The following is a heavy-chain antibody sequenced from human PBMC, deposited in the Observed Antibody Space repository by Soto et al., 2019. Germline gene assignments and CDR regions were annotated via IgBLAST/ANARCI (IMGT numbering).Heavy chain of an antibody. CDR3: ASSDLGVKYGMDV. V-gene: IGHV1-2*02. J-gene: IGHJ6*02. D-gene: IGHD3-3*01. Sequence: ASVKVSCKASGYTFTGHYIHWVRQAPEQGPEWMGEIGPETGATRYAQKFQGRVTMTRDTSTSTVYTELSSLRSEDTAVYYCASSDLGVKYGMDVWGQGTTVTVSS. CDR2: IGPETGAT. CDR1: GYTFTGHY.